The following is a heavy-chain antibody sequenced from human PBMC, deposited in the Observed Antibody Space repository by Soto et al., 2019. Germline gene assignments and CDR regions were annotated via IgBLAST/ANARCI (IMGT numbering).Heavy chain of an antibody. CDR2: IYYSGST. CDR1: GGSISSGDYY. CDR3: ARDSGYSYGPIDY. J-gene: IGHJ4*02. V-gene: IGHV4-31*03. Sequence: PSETLSLTCTVSGGSISSGDYYWSWIRQHPGKGLERIGYIYYSGSTYYNPSLKSRVTISVDTSKNQFSLKLSSVTAADTAVYYCARDSGYSYGPIDYWGQGTLVTVS. D-gene: IGHD5-18*01.